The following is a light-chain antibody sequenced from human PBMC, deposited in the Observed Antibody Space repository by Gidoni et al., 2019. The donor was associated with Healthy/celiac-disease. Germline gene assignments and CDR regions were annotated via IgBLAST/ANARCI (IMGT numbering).Light chain of an antibody. CDR3: QQYNSLWT. CDR1: QSISSW. CDR2: KAS. J-gene: IGKJ1*01. Sequence: DIQMTQSPSTLSASVGDRVTITCRASQSISSWLAWYQQKPWKAPKLLIYKASSLESGVPSRFSGSVSGTEFTLTISSLQPDDFATYYCQQYNSLWTCGQGTKVEIK. V-gene: IGKV1-5*03.